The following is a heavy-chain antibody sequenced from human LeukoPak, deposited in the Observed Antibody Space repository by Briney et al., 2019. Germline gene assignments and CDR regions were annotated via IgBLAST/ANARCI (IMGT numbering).Heavy chain of an antibody. CDR2: LYSGGGT. CDR1: GRSISSGTYY. CDR3: ARRPLNWHAFDI. D-gene: IGHD1-20*01. J-gene: IGHJ3*02. Sequence: PSETRTLTCTGSGRSISSGTYYCRWIRHPPGKGLQWIGRLYSGGGTYYNPSLKSRVTISVDISKNQFSLRVTSVTAADTAVYYCARRPLNWHAFDIWGQGTMVTV. V-gene: IGHV4-39*01.